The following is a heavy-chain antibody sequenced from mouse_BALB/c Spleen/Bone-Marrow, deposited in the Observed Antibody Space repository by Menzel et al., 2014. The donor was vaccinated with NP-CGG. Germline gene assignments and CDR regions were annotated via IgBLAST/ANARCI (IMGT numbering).Heavy chain of an antibody. J-gene: IGHJ3*01. Sequence: EVKLVESGGGLVQPGGSLKLSCAASGFTFSGYGMSWVRQTPDKRLELVATINSNGGSTYYPDSVKGRFTISRDNAKNTLYLQMSSLKSEDTAMYYCARDMITTRGFAYWGQGTLVTVSA. CDR1: GFTFSGYG. CDR2: INSNGGST. CDR3: ARDMITTRGFAY. V-gene: IGHV5-6-3*01. D-gene: IGHD2-4*01.